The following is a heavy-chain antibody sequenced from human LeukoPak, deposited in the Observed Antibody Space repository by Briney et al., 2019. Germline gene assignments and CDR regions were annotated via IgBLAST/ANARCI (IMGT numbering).Heavy chain of an antibody. V-gene: IGHV3-7*05. CDR3: ARDWGAAGLWDY. Sequence: GGSLRLSCASSGFTFSNYWMSWVRQAPGKGLEWVANIKEDGSEKDYVDSVKGRFTISRDNAKNSLYLQMNSLRAEDTAIYYCARDWGAAGLWDYWGQGTLVAVSS. D-gene: IGHD6-13*01. CDR2: IKEDGSEK. CDR1: GFTFSNYW. J-gene: IGHJ4*02.